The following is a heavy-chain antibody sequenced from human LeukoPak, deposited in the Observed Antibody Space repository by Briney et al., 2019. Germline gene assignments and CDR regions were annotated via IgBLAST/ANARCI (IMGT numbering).Heavy chain of an antibody. Sequence: PGGSLRLSCAASGFTFSSYGMHWVRQAPGKGLEWVAFIRYDGTNKYYADFVKGRFTISRDNSKNTLYLQMNSLRVEDTALYYCAKGLRWLQSSNSLDYWGQGTLVTVSS. CDR1: GFTFSSYG. CDR2: IRYDGTNK. CDR3: AKGLRWLQSSNSLDY. D-gene: IGHD5-24*01. J-gene: IGHJ4*02. V-gene: IGHV3-30*02.